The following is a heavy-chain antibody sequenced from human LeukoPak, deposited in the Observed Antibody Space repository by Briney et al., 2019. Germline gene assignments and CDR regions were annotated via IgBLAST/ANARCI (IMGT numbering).Heavy chain of an antibody. CDR2: IYYSGST. D-gene: IGHD6-6*01. Sequence: SETLSLTCTVSGGSISSYYWSWIRQPPGKGLEWIGYIYYSGSTNYNPSLKSRVTISVDTSKNQFSLKLSSVTAADTAVYYCARDSPYSSSSWTDYGMDVWGQGTTVTVSS. J-gene: IGHJ6*02. V-gene: IGHV4-59*01. CDR1: GGSISSYY. CDR3: ARDSPYSSSSWTDYGMDV.